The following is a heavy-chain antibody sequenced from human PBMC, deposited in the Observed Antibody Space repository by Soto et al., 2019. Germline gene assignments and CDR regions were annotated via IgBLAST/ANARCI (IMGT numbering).Heavy chain of an antibody. J-gene: IGHJ5*02. D-gene: IGHD3-22*01. CDR1: GFTFTSSA. CDR2: IVVGSGNT. CDR3: AVTYYYDSSGDRNWFDP. Sequence: SVKVSCKASGFTFTSSAVQWVRQARGQRLEWIGWIVVGSGNTNYAQKFQERVTITRDMSTSTAYMELSSLRSEDTAVYYCAVTYYYDSSGDRNWFDPWGQGTLVPSPQ. V-gene: IGHV1-58*01.